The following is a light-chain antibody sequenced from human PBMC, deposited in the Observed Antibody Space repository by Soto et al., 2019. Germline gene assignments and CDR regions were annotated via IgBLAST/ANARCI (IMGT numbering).Light chain of an antibody. CDR3: TSYTSSSPWV. V-gene: IGLV2-14*01. Sequence: QSALTQPASVSGSPGQSITISCTGTSSDVGGYNYVSWYQQHPGKAPKLMIYDVSNRPSGVSNRFSGSKSGNTASLTISGLQAGDEADYYCTSYTSSSPWVFGGGTKLPAL. J-gene: IGLJ3*02. CDR2: DVS. CDR1: SSDVGGYNY.